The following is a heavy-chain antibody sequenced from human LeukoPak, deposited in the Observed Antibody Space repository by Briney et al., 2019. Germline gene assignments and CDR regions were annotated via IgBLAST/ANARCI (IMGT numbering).Heavy chain of an antibody. D-gene: IGHD6-19*01. CDR2: ISWDGGST. CDR3: AKDITPGAVAGRGFDY. CDR1: GFTFRSYG. J-gene: IGHJ4*02. V-gene: IGHV3-43*01. Sequence: GGTLRLSCAASGFTFRSYGMSWVRQAPGKGLEWVSLISWDGGSTYYADSVKGRFTISRDNSKNSLYLQMNSLRTEDTALYYCAKDITPGAVAGRGFDYWGQGTLVTVSS.